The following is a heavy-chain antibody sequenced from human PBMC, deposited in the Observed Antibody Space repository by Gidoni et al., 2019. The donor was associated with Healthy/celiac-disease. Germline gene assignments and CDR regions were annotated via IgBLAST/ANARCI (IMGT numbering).Heavy chain of an antibody. J-gene: IGHJ5*02. V-gene: IGHV4-39*07. CDR2: SYYSGST. Sequence: QLQLQESGPGLVKPSETLSLTCTVSGGSISSSSYSWGWIRQPPGKGLEWIGSSYYSGSTYYNTSLKSRVKISVDTSKNQFSLKLSSVTAADTAVYYCARDGYCSGGSCYSGEWFDPWGQGTLVTVSS. D-gene: IGHD2-15*01. CDR3: ARDGYCSGGSCYSGEWFDP. CDR1: GGSISSSSYS.